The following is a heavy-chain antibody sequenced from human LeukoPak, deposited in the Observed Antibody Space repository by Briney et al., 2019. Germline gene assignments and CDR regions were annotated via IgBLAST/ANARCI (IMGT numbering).Heavy chain of an antibody. D-gene: IGHD4/OR15-4a*01. CDR2: TYYRSTWYY. CDR1: GDSVSSSNVA. J-gene: IGHJ4*02. CDR3: ARERLDGAHYFDN. V-gene: IGHV6-1*01. Sequence: SQTLSLTRAISGDSVSSSNVAWNWIRQSPSRGLECLGRTYYRSTWYYDYAISVNSRITLNPDTSKNQFSLQLNSVTPEDTAVYYCARERLDGAHYFDNWGQGTLVTVSS.